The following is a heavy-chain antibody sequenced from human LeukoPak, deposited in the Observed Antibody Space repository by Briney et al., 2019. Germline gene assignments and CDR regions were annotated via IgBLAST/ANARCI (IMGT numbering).Heavy chain of an antibody. D-gene: IGHD6-19*01. V-gene: IGHV1-2*02. CDR3: ARAEGIAVAGSAFDI. J-gene: IGHJ3*02. CDR2: INPNSGGT. CDR1: GYTFTGYY. Sequence: ASVKVSCKASGYTFTGYYMHWVRQAPGQELEWMGWINPNSGGTNYAQKFQGRVTMTRDTSISTAYMELSRLRSDDTAVYYCARAEGIAVAGSAFDIWGQGTTVTVSS.